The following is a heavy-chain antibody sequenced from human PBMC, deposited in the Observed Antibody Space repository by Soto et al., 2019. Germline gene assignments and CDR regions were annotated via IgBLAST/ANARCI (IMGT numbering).Heavy chain of an antibody. J-gene: IGHJ4*02. CDR2: IIPIFGTA. CDR1: GGTFSSYA. D-gene: IGHD1-7*01. CDR3: ARGRPRGLELRFVLDY. Sequence: QVQLVQSGAEVKKPGSSVKVSCKASGGTFSSYAISWVRQAPGQGLEWMGGIIPIFGTANYAQKCQGRVTITADESTSTAYMELSSLRSEDTAVYYCARGRPRGLELRFVLDYWGQGTLVTVSS. V-gene: IGHV1-69*01.